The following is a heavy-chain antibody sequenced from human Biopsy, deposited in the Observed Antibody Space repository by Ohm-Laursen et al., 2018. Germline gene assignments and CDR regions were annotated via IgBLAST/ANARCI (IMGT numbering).Heavy chain of an antibody. Sequence: SLRLSCAASGFTFSRHGMHWVRQAPGKGLEWVAVIWSDGNNKYYADSVKGRFTISRDTSRNTLYMQMNSLRVEDTALYYCARDAEEFDSSGPRFDYWGQGTLITVSS. D-gene: IGHD3-22*01. CDR3: ARDAEEFDSSGPRFDY. CDR1: GFTFSRHG. V-gene: IGHV3-33*01. J-gene: IGHJ4*02. CDR2: IWSDGNNK.